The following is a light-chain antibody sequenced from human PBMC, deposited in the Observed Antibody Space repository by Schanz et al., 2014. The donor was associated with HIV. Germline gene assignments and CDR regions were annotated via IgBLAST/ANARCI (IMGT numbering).Light chain of an antibody. Sequence: DIQMTQSPSTLSASVGDRVTITCRASQSISAWLAWYQQKPGKAPRLLIYKASTLEGGVPSRFSGSGSGTEFTLTITSLQPDDFATYYCQQYKGYSWAFGQGTKVEIK. V-gene: IGKV1-5*03. CDR3: QQYKGYSWA. J-gene: IGKJ1*01. CDR1: QSISAW. CDR2: KAS.